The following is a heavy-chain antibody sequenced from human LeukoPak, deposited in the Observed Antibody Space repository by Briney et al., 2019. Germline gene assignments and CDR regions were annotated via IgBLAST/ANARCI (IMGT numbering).Heavy chain of an antibody. Sequence: PSETLSLTCTVSGGSISSSSYYWGWIRQPPGKGLEWIGSIYYSGSTYYNPSLKSRVTISVDTSKNQFSLKLSSVTAADTALYYCARSTGGIAAAVDDSWGQGTLVTVSS. CDR1: GGSISSSSYY. J-gene: IGHJ4*02. CDR3: ARSTGGIAAAVDDS. V-gene: IGHV4-39*01. CDR2: IYYSGST. D-gene: IGHD6-13*01.